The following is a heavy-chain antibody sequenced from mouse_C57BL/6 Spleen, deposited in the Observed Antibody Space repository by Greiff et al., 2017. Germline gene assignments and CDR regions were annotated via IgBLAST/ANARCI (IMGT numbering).Heavy chain of an antibody. D-gene: IGHD1-1*01. Sequence: QVQLQQPGAELVKPGASVKLSCKASGYTFTSYWMHWVKQRPGRGLEWIGRIDPNSGGTKYNEKFKSKATLTVDKPSSTAYMQLSNLTSEDSAVYYCARTSYGSSFYYYAMDYWGQGTSVTVSS. CDR3: ARTSYGSSFYYYAMDY. CDR2: IDPNSGGT. V-gene: IGHV1-72*01. CDR1: GYTFTSYW. J-gene: IGHJ4*01.